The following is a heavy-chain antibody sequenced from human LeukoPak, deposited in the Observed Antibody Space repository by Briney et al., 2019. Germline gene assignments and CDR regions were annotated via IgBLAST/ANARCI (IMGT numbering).Heavy chain of an antibody. CDR2: IYYSGST. CDR3: ARGYYDYIWGSYRDDSYYFDY. J-gene: IGHJ4*02. Sequence: PSETLSLTCTVSGGSISSSSYYWGWIRQPPGKGLEWIGSIYYSGSTYHNPSLKSRVTISVDTSKNQFSLKLSSVTAADTAVYYCARGYYDYIWGSYRDDSYYFDYWGQGTLVTVSS. CDR1: GGSISSSSYY. D-gene: IGHD3-16*02. V-gene: IGHV4-39*01.